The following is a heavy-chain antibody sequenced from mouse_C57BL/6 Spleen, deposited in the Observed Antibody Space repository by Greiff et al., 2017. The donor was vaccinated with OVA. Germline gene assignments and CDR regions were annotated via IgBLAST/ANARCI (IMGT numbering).Heavy chain of an antibody. V-gene: IGHV5-4*01. J-gene: IGHJ4*01. CDR2: ISDGGSYT. CDR1: GFTFSSYA. CDR3: ARDRDYDVGYAMDY. D-gene: IGHD2-4*01. Sequence: VQLKESGGGLVKPGGSLKLSCAASGFTFSSYAMSWVRQTPEKRLEWVATISDGGSYTYYPDNVKGRFTISRDNAKNNLYLQMSHLKSEDTAMYYCARDRDYDVGYAMDYWGQGTSVTVSS.